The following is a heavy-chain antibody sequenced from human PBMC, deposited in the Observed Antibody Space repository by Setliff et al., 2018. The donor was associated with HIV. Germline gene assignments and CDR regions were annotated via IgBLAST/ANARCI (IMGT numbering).Heavy chain of an antibody. Sequence: SETLSLTCTLSGDSVTTPYYWGWIRQPPGEGLEWVGSIYHSWATYFTLSLKSRVSMSVDTSKKQISLRLHSVTAADTAVYYCARHEGYLYDGSRYFGRFDPWGQGTLVTVSS. D-gene: IGHD2-15*01. CDR1: GDSVTTPYY. V-gene: IGHV4-38-2*02. CDR3: ARHEGYLYDGSRYFGRFDP. CDR2: IYHSWAT. J-gene: IGHJ5*02.